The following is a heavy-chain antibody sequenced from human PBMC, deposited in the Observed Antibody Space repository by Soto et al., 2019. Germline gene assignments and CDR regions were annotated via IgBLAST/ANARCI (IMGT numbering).Heavy chain of an antibody. Sequence: ASVKVSCKASGYTFTSYYMHWVRQAPGQGLEWMGIINPSGGSTSYAQKFQGRVTMTRDTSMSTVYMELSSLRSEDTAVYYCARVPWSGYYLSYGMDVWGQGTTVTVSS. V-gene: IGHV1-46*01. CDR2: INPSGGST. CDR1: GYTFTSYY. D-gene: IGHD3-3*01. J-gene: IGHJ6*02. CDR3: ARVPWSGYYLSYGMDV.